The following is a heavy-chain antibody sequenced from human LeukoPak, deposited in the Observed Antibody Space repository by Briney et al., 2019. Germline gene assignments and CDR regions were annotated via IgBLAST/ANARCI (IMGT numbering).Heavy chain of an antibody. CDR3: ARDHYEFWSGSPMPRTMDV. CDR2: ISGGGVST. CDR1: GFSFDYYV. D-gene: IGHD3-3*01. Sequence: GGSLRLSCVPSGFSFDYYVMSWVRQAPGKGLEWVSGISGGGVSTHYADSVKGRFTISRDNSKNTLYLQMNSLRAEDTAVYHCARDHYEFWSGSPMPRTMDVWGMGTTVTVSS. V-gene: IGHV3-23*01. J-gene: IGHJ6*03.